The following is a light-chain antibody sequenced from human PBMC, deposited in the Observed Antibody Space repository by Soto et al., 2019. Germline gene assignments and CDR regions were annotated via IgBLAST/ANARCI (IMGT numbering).Light chain of an antibody. CDR1: QSVSSSY. CDR2: GAS. CDR3: QQYGSSLWT. J-gene: IGKJ1*01. Sequence: EIVLTQSPGTLSLSPGQRATLSCRASQSVSSSYLAWYQQKPGQAPRLLIYGASSRPTGIPDRFSGRGSGTYFPLTISRLEPEEFAVYYCQQYGSSLWTFGQGTKVEIK. V-gene: IGKV3-20*01.